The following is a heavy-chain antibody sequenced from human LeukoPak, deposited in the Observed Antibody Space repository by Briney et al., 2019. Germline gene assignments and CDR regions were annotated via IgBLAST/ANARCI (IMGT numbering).Heavy chain of an antibody. V-gene: IGHV5-51*01. Sequence: GESLKISCKGSGYNFNSYWIGWVRQMPGKGLEWMGIIYPDDADTRYSPSFQGQVTISADKSITTAYLQWSSLKASDTAMYYCARREASYRNSWGLDYWGQGTLVTVSS. D-gene: IGHD6-13*01. CDR2: IYPDDADT. CDR1: GYNFNSYW. CDR3: ARREASYRNSWGLDY. J-gene: IGHJ4*02.